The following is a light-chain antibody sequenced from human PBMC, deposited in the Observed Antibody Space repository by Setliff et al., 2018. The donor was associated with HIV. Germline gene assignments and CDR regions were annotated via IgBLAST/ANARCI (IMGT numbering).Light chain of an antibody. CDR3: CSYTSRYGSSYV. Sequence: QSVLTQPASVSGSPGQSITISCTGTSSDVGGYNYVSWYQQHPGKAPKLMICDVTNRPSGVSDRFSGSKSGNTASLTISGLQAEDEADYYCCSYTSRYGSSYVFATGTKVTVL. V-gene: IGLV2-14*03. CDR2: DVT. J-gene: IGLJ1*01. CDR1: SSDVGGYNY.